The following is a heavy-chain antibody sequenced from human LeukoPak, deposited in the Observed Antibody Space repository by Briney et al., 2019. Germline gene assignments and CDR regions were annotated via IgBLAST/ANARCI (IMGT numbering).Heavy chain of an antibody. J-gene: IGHJ4*02. CDR2: ISYDGSNK. CDR3: ARGYAADY. D-gene: IGHD6-25*01. V-gene: IGHV3-30-3*01. Sequence: GGSLRLSCAASGFTFSSYAMHWVRQAPGKGLEWVAVISYDGSNKYYADSVKGRFTISRDNSKNTLYLQMNSLRAEDTAVYYCARGYAADYWGQGTLVTVSS. CDR1: GFTFSSYA.